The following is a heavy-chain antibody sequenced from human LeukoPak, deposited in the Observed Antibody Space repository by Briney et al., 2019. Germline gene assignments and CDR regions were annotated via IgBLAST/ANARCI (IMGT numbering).Heavy chain of an antibody. CDR3: AKDRDYAALGDAFDL. V-gene: IGHV3-23*01. D-gene: IGHD4-17*01. CDR1: GFSFSSFA. Sequence: GGSLRLSCAASGFSFSSFAMNWVRQTPGKGLEWVSGLSGGGDRKFYADSVKGRFTISRDNSKSTVYLQMNSLRADDTAIYYCAKDRDYAALGDAFDLWGQGTKVTVSS. CDR2: LSGGGDRK. J-gene: IGHJ3*01.